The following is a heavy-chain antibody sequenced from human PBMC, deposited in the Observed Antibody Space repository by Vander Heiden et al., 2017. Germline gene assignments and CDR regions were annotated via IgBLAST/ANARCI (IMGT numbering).Heavy chain of an antibody. D-gene: IGHD6-19*01. V-gene: IGHV1-46*01. Sequence: QVQLVQSGAEVKKPGASLKVFCKASGYTFTNYYMHWVRQAPGQGLEWMGMINPSSGKIAYAQKFQGRVTMTRDTSTTTVYMDMSSLRSEDTAVYYCAREASGQASGWFYCGQGTPVTVSS. CDR2: INPSSGKI. CDR1: GYTFTNYY. J-gene: IGHJ4*02. CDR3: AREASGQASGWFY.